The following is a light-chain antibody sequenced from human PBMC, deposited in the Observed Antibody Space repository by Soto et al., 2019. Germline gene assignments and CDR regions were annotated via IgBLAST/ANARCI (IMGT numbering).Light chain of an antibody. J-gene: IGLJ2*01. Sequence: QSVLTQPPSVSAAPVQKVTIACSGSSSNIGNNYVSWYQQLPGTAPKLLIYDNNKRPSGIPDRFSGSKSGTSATLGITGLQTGDEADYYCGTWGSSLSAVVFGGGTKVTVL. V-gene: IGLV1-51*01. CDR3: GTWGSSLSAVV. CDR1: SSNIGNNY. CDR2: DNN.